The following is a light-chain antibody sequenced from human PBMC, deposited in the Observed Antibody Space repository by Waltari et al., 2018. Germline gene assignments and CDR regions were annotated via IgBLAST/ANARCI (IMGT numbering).Light chain of an antibody. CDR3: CAYTDRSTMV. V-gene: IGLV2-8*01. Sequence: SALTQPPSASGSPGQSVSISCTGTSSDVGAYNYVSWYQQHPGKAPRLMICEVTRRPSGVPDRFAGSKSGNTASLTVSGLQTEDEADYYCCAYTDRSTMVFGAGTKLTVL. CDR1: SSDVGAYNY. J-gene: IGLJ3*02. CDR2: EVT.